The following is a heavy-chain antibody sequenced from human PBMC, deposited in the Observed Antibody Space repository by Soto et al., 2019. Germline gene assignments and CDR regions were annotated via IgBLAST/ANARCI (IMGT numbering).Heavy chain of an antibody. J-gene: IGHJ4*02. CDR1: GFSLTTRGVG. D-gene: IGHD5-18*01. Sequence: QITLKESGPTLVKPTQTLTLTCTFSGFSLTTRGVGVGWIRQPPGKALEWLALIYWDDDEGYSPSLKGRLTIPKYTSKDQVVLTLTNLDPVDTAAYYCAHRQRGYSYHFDYCGQGTLVTVSS. CDR3: AHRQRGYSYHFDY. CDR2: IYWDDDE. V-gene: IGHV2-5*02.